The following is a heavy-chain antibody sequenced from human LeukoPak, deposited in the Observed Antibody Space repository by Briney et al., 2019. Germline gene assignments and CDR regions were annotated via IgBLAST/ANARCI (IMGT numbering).Heavy chain of an antibody. CDR3: AKGSTSSGYDLADY. V-gene: IGHV3-9*01. CDR2: ISWNGGTI. CDR1: GFTFADFA. D-gene: IGHD5-12*01. J-gene: IGHJ4*02. Sequence: PGGSLRLSCAASGFTFADFAMHWVRQAPGKGLEWVSGISWNGGTIGHADSVKGRFTISRDNAKNSLYLQMNSLRVEDTALYYCAKGSTSSGYDLADYWGLGTLVFVSS.